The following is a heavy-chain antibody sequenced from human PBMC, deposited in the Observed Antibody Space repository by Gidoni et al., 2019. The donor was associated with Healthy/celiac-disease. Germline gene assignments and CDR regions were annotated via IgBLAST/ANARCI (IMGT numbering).Heavy chain of an antibody. CDR3: ARDYDFWSGYYGGYYYGMDV. CDR2: ISSSSSYI. Sequence: EVQLVESGGGLVKPGGSLRLSCAASGFTFSSYSMNWVRQAPGKGLEWVSSISSSSSYIYYADSVKGRFTISRDNAKNSLYLQMNSLRDEDTAVYYGARDYDFWSGYYGGYYYGMDVWGQGTTVTVSS. CDR1: GFTFSSYS. V-gene: IGHV3-21*01. J-gene: IGHJ6*02. D-gene: IGHD3-3*01.